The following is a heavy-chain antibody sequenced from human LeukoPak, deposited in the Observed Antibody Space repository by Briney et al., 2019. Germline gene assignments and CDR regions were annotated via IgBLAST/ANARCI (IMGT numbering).Heavy chain of an antibody. D-gene: IGHD1-26*01. J-gene: IGHJ3*02. CDR2: INTNTGNP. V-gene: IGHV7-4-1*01. Sequence: ASVKVSCKASGYTFTSYAMNWVRQAPGQGLEWMGWINTNTGNPTYAQGFTGRFVFSLDTSVSTAYLQICSLKAEDTAVYYCARWVVGATNASAFDIWGQGTMVTVSS. CDR3: ARWVVGATNASAFDI. CDR1: GYTFTSYA.